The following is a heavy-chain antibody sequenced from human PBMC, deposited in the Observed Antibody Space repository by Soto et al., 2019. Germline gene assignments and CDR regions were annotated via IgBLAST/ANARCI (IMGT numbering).Heavy chain of an antibody. Sequence: SLRLSCAASGFTFSSYGMHWVRQAPGKGLEWVAVISYDGSNKYYADSVKGRFTISRDNSKNTLYLQMNSLRAEDTAVYYCAKERTGGYFDYWGQGTLVTVSS. CDR2: ISYDGSNK. CDR1: GFTFSSYG. D-gene: IGHD1-1*01. CDR3: AKERTGGYFDY. V-gene: IGHV3-30*18. J-gene: IGHJ4*02.